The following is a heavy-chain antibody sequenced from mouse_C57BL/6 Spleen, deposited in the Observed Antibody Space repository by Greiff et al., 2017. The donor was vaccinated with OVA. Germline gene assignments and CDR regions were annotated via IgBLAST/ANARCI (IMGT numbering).Heavy chain of an antibody. D-gene: IGHD2-3*01. CDR1: GYAFSSSW. Sequence: VQRVESGPELVKPGASVKISCKASGYAFSSSWMNWVKQRPGKGLERIGRIYPGDGDTNYNGKFKGKATLTADKSSSTAYMQLSSLTSEDSAVYFCARSFDGYYVGAMDYWGQGTSVTVSS. CDR2: IYPGDGDT. V-gene: IGHV1-82*01. CDR3: ARSFDGYYVGAMDY. J-gene: IGHJ4*01.